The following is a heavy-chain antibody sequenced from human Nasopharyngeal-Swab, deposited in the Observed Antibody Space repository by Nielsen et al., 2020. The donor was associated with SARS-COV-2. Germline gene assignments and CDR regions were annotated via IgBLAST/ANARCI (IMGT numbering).Heavy chain of an antibody. D-gene: IGHD4/OR15-4a*01. CDR2: ISAYNGNT. Sequence: WVRQAPGQGLEWMGWISAYNGNTNYAQKLQGRATMTTDTSTSTAYMELRSLRSDDTAVYYCARAMTMVVTIPAYWGQGTLVTSPQ. V-gene: IGHV1-18*01. CDR3: ARAMTMVVTIPAY. J-gene: IGHJ4*02.